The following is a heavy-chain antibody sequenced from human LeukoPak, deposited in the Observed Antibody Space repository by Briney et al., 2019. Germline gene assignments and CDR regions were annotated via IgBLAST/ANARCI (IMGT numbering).Heavy chain of an antibody. J-gene: IGHJ4*02. V-gene: IGHV3-53*01. D-gene: IGHD3-3*01. CDR2: IYSGGST. Sequence: GGSLRLSCAASGFTVSSNYMSWVRQAPGKGLQWVSVIYSGGSTYYADSVKGRFTISRDNSKNTLYLQMNSLRAEDTAVYYCVRSGYSKYYFDYWGQGTLVTVSS. CDR3: VRSGYSKYYFDY. CDR1: GFTVSSNY.